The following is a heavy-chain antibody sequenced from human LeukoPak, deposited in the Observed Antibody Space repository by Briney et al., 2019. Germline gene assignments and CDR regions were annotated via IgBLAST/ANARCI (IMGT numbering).Heavy chain of an antibody. CDR3: ARVATPRSSSYYYYGMDV. CDR1: GGSFSGYY. J-gene: IGHJ6*02. D-gene: IGHD6-13*01. Sequence: SETLSLTCAVYGGSFSGYYWNWIRQPPEKGLEWIGEINHSGSTNYNPSLKSRVTISVDTSKNQFSLKLSSVTAADTAVYYCARVATPRSSSYYYYGMDVWGQGTTVTVSS. CDR2: INHSGST. V-gene: IGHV4-34*01.